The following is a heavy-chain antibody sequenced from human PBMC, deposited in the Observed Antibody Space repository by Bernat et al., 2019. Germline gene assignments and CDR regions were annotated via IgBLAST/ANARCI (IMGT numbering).Heavy chain of an antibody. J-gene: IGHJ3*02. CDR2: IWYDGSNK. D-gene: IGHD3-22*01. Sequence: QVQLVESGGGVVQPGRSLRLSCAASGFTFSSYGMHWVRQAPGKGLEGVAVIWYDGSNKYYADSLKCRFTISRDNSKNTLYLQMNSLRAEDTAVYYCARESYDSSGSHDAFDIWGQGTMVTVSS. V-gene: IGHV3-33*01. CDR1: GFTFSSYG. CDR3: ARESYDSSGSHDAFDI.